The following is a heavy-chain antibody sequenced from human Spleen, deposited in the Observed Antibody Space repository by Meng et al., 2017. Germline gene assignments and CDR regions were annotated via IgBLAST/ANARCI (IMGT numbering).Heavy chain of an antibody. CDR3: ARVATFGYSSSWYVGTFDI. D-gene: IGHD6-13*01. Sequence: GGSLRLSCVVSGFTFSSYEMNWVRQAPGKGLEWVAVIANDGSKKYYADSVKGRFTTSRDNSKNTLYLQMNSLRAEDTAVYYCARVATFGYSSSWYVGTFDIWGQGTMVTVSS. CDR1: GFTFSSYE. J-gene: IGHJ3*02. V-gene: IGHV3-30*04. CDR2: IANDGSKK.